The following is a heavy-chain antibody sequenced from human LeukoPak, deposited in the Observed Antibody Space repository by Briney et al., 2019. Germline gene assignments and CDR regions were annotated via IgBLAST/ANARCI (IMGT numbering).Heavy chain of an antibody. J-gene: IGHJ4*02. CDR2: IKSKTDGGTT. V-gene: IGHV3-15*01. Sequence: GSLRLSCAASGFTFSNAWMSWVRQAPGKGLEWVGRIKSKTDGGTTDYAAPVKGRFTISRDDSKNTLYLQMNSLKTEDTAVYYCTTEDFYGDYFFDFDYWGQGTLVTVSS. D-gene: IGHD4-17*01. CDR1: GFTFSNAW. CDR3: TTEDFYGDYFFDFDY.